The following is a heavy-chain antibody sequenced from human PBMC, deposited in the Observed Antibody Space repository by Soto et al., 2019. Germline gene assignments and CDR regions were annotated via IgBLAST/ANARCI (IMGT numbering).Heavy chain of an antibody. CDR1: GGTFSSYT. J-gene: IGHJ6*03. D-gene: IGHD5-12*01. Sequence: ASVKVSCKASGGTFSSYTISWVRQAPGQGLEWMGRIIPILGIANYAQKFQGRVTITADKSTSTAYMELSSLRSEDTAVYYCARGVGGYDSGYYYYMDVWGKGTTVTVSS. V-gene: IGHV1-69*02. CDR2: IIPILGIA. CDR3: ARGVGGYDSGYYYYMDV.